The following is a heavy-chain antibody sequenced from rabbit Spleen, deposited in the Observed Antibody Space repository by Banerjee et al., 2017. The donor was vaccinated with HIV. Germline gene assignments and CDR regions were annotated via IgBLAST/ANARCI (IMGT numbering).Heavy chain of an antibody. Sequence: QSLEESGGGLVKPGGTLTLTCTASGFSFSSSDYMCWVRQAPGKGLECIACIYAGSSGSTYYASWAKGRFTCSKTSSTTVTLQVTSLTAADTATYFCARDTASSFSSYGMDLWGPGTLVTVS. V-gene: IGHV1S40*01. CDR1: GFSFSSSDY. J-gene: IGHJ6*01. CDR2: IYAGSSGST. CDR3: ARDTASSFSSYGMDL. D-gene: IGHD8-1*01.